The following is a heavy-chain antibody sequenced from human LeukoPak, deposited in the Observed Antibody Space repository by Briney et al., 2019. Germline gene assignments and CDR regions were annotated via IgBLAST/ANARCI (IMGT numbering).Heavy chain of an antibody. J-gene: IGHJ4*02. V-gene: IGHV4-34*01. CDR3: ARGLRYCSSTSCYTRGSSFDY. D-gene: IGHD2-2*02. CDR2: INHSGST. Sequence: SSETPSLTCAVYGGSFSGYYWSWIRQPPGKGLEWIGEINHSGSTNYNPSLKSRVTISVDTSKNQFSLKLSSVTAADTAVYYCARGLRYCSSTSCYTRGSSFDYWGQGTLVTVSS. CDR1: GGSFSGYY.